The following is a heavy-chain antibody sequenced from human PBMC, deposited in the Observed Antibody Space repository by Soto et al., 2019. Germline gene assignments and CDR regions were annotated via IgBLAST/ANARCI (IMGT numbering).Heavy chain of an antibody. V-gene: IGHV4-59*01. Sequence: SETLSLTCTVSGGSISSYYWSWIRQPPGKGLEWIGYIYYSGSTNYNPSLKSRVTISVDTSKNQFSLKLSSVTAADTAVYYCARDIGVYYYYYGMDVWGQGTTVTVSS. D-gene: IGHD3-10*01. J-gene: IGHJ6*02. CDR3: ARDIGVYYYYYGMDV. CDR1: GGSISSYY. CDR2: IYYSGST.